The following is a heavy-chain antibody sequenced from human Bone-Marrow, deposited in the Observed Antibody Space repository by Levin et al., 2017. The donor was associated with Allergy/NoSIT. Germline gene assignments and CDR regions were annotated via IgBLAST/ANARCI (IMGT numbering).Heavy chain of an antibody. CDR1: GFTFSSYS. Sequence: PGGSLRLSCAASGFTFSSYSMNWVRQAPGKGLEWVSSISSSSSYIYYADSVKGRFTISRDNAKNSLYLQMNSLRAEDTAVYYCARGGIVVVPAAMRLPCDYWGQGTLVTVSS. D-gene: IGHD2-2*01. CDR2: ISSSSSYI. V-gene: IGHV3-21*01. CDR3: ARGGIVVVPAAMRLPCDY. J-gene: IGHJ4*02.